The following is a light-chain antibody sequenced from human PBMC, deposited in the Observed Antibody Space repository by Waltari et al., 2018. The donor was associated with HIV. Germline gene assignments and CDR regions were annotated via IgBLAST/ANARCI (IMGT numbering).Light chain of an antibody. CDR3: SSYTSSSTPVV. Sequence: QSALTQPASVSGSPGQSITISCTGTSSDVGGYNYVPWYQQHPGKAPKLMIYEVSNRPSGFSDRFSGSKSGNTASLTISGLQAEDEADYYCSSYTSSSTPVVFGGGTNLTVL. CDR2: EVS. V-gene: IGLV2-14*01. CDR1: SSDVGGYNY. J-gene: IGLJ2*01.